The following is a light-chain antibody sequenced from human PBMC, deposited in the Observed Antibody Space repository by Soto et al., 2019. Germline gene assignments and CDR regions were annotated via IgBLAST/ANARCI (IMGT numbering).Light chain of an antibody. J-gene: IGKJ1*01. CDR1: ENINRC. CDR2: DAS. Sequence: DIQMTQSPATLSASVGDGVTITCRASENINRCLAWYQQKPGKAPELLIYDASNLESGVPSRFSGSGSGTEFTLSISSLQPDDFATYYCQQCYRYWTFGQGTKVDIK. CDR3: QQCYRYWT. V-gene: IGKV1-5*01.